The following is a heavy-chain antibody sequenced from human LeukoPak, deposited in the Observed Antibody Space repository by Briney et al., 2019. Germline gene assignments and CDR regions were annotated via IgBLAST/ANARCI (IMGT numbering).Heavy chain of an antibody. CDR2: ISGSGGST. CDR1: GFTFSSYA. V-gene: IGHV3-23*01. CDR3: AKGRSWYPGWFDP. D-gene: IGHD6-13*01. J-gene: IGHJ5*02. Sequence: HTGGSLRLSCAASGFTFSSYAMSWVRQAPGKGLEWVSAISGSGGSTYYADSVKGRFTISRDNSKNTLYLQMNSLRAEDTAVYYCAKGRSWYPGWFDPWGQGTLVTVSS.